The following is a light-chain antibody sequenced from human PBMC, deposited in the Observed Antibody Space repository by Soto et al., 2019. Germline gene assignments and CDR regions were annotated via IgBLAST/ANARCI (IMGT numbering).Light chain of an antibody. J-gene: IGKJ2*01. CDR1: QSVPSDW. CDR3: QKYGNFPYT. CDR2: GAS. Sequence: EIVLTQSPGTLSLSPGERSTLSFMSSQSVPSDWLAWYRHKPGQAPRLLIYGASSRATGVPGRVSGSGSGTDFTLTINRLEPEDFAVYYCQKYGNFPYTFGQGTKVDIK. V-gene: IGKV3-20*01.